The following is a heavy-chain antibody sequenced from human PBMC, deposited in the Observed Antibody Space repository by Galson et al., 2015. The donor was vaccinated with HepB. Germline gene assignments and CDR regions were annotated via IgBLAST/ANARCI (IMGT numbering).Heavy chain of an antibody. D-gene: IGHD3-22*01. Sequence: SLRLSCAASGITISGYSMNWVRQAPGKGLEWVSYITSSSATKFYADSVKGRFTISRDNTRGSVYLQMNSLRDGDTAVYYCARRVYDSYYFGTDVWGQGITVTVSS. J-gene: IGHJ6*02. CDR3: ARRVYDSYYFGTDV. CDR2: ITSSSATK. CDR1: GITISGYS. V-gene: IGHV3-48*02.